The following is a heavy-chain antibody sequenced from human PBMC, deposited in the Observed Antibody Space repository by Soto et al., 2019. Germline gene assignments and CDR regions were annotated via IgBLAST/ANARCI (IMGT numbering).Heavy chain of an antibody. V-gene: IGHV3-30*18. D-gene: IGHD1-26*01. CDR1: GFTFSSYG. CDR3: AKDVGSGSSEYYFDY. Sequence: GGSLRLSCAASGFTFSSYGMHWVRQAPGKGLEWVAVISYDGSNKYYADSVKGRLTISRDNSKNTLYLQMNSLRAEDTAVYYCAKDVGSGSSEYYFDYWGQGTLVTVSS. J-gene: IGHJ4*02. CDR2: ISYDGSNK.